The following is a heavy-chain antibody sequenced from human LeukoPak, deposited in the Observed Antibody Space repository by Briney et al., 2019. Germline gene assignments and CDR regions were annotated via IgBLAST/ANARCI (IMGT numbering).Heavy chain of an antibody. V-gene: IGHV3-33*08. J-gene: IGHJ4*02. D-gene: IGHD5-18*01. CDR1: GFTFSSYG. Sequence: GGSLRLSCAASGFTFSSYGMHWVRQAPGKGLEWVAIMWHDGSNKYYTDSVKGRFTISRDNSKNTLYLQMNSLRVEDTAVYYCAREDTALVIAYWGQGTLVTVSS. CDR3: AREDTALVIAY. CDR2: MWHDGSNK.